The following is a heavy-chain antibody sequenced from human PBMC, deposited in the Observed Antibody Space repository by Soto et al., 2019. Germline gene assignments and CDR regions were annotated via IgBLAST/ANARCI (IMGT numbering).Heavy chain of an antibody. J-gene: IGHJ5*01. CDR3: PRKMGIGSRGNWFDS. D-gene: IGHD6-13*01. CDR2: IYHSGST. CDR1: GGSISSGGYS. V-gene: IGHV4-30-2*01. Sequence: SETLSLTCAVSGGSISSGGYSWSWIRQPPGKGLEWIGYIYHSGSTYYNPSLKSRVTISVDRSKNQFSLKLSSVTAADTAVYYCPRKMGIGSRGNWFDSWGQGTLVTVSS.